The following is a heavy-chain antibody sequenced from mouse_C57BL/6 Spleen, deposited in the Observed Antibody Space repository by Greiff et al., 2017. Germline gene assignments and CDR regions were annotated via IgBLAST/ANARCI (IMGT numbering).Heavy chain of an antibody. Sequence: EVKLMESGEGLVKPGGSLKLSCAASGFTFSSYAMSWVRQTPEKRLEWVAYISSGGDYIYYADTVKGRFTISRDNARNTLYLQMISLTSEDTAMYYCTREDYGGAMDYWGQGTSVTVSS. CDR3: TREDYGGAMDY. D-gene: IGHD1-1*02. CDR2: ISSGGDYI. V-gene: IGHV5-9-1*02. J-gene: IGHJ4*01. CDR1: GFTFSSYA.